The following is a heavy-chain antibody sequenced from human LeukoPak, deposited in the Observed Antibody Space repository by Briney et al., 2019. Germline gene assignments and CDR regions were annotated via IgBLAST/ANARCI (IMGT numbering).Heavy chain of an antibody. CDR1: GGSFSGYY. Sequence: SETLSLTCAVYGGSFSGYYWSWIRQPPGKGLEWIGEINHSGSTNYNPSLKSRVPISVDTSETQFSLKLSSVTAADTAVYYCARTSSTSAGGGYYFDYWGQGTLVTVSS. V-gene: IGHV4-34*01. D-gene: IGHD2-2*01. CDR3: ARTSSTSAGGGYYFDY. J-gene: IGHJ4*02. CDR2: INHSGST.